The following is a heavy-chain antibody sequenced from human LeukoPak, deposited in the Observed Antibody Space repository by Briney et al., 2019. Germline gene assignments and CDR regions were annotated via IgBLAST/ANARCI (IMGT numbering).Heavy chain of an antibody. CDR3: ARVWDYYDSSGLNY. J-gene: IGHJ4*02. Sequence: ASVKVSCKASGYTFTGYHMHWGRQAPGQRLEWMGWINPNSGGTNYAQKFQGRVTMTRDTSISTAYMELSRLRSDDTAVYYCARVWDYYDSSGLNYWGQGTLVTVSS. V-gene: IGHV1-2*02. CDR1: GYTFTGYH. CDR2: INPNSGGT. D-gene: IGHD3-22*01.